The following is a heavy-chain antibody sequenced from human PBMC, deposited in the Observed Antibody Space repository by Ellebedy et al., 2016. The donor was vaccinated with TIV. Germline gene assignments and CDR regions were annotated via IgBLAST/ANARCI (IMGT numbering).Heavy chain of an antibody. V-gene: IGHV3-53*01. J-gene: IGHJ6*04. Sequence: GESLKISCAASGFTVSSNYMSWVRRAPGQGLGWVSVIYGGGNTDYAEHVEGRLTISRDNSKNTVYLQMNSLRAEETAVYYCARARGWYGSDGMDVWGEGTTVTVSS. CDR2: IYGGGNT. D-gene: IGHD6-19*01. CDR3: ARARGWYGSDGMDV. CDR1: GFTVSSNY.